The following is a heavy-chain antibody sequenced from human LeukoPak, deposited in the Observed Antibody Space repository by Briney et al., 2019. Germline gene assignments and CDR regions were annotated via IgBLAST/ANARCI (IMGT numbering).Heavy chain of an antibody. V-gene: IGHV4-31*03. CDR3: ARIDDFWASYGYFDY. J-gene: IGHJ4*02. CDR2: IYYSGST. CDR1: GGSISSGGYY. Sequence: SQTLSLTCTVSGGSISSGGYYWSWIRQHPGKGLEWIGYIYYSGSTYYNPSLKSRITISVDTSKNQFSLKLSSVTAADTAVYYCARIDDFWASYGYFDYWGQGTLVTVSS. D-gene: IGHD3/OR15-3a*01.